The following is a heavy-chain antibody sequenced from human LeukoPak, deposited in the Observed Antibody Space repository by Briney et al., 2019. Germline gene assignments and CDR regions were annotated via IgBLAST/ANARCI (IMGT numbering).Heavy chain of an antibody. CDR2: ISSNGGST. D-gene: IGHD5-18*01. CDR3: ATSRPGYSYGYRFDY. CDR1: GFTFSSYA. V-gene: IGHV3-64*01. J-gene: IGHJ4*02. Sequence: GGSLRLSCAASGFTFSSYAMHWVRQAPGKGLEYVSAISSNGGSTYYANSVKGRFTISRDNSKNTLYLQMGSLRAEDMAVYYCATSRPGYSYGYRFDYWGQGTLVTVSS.